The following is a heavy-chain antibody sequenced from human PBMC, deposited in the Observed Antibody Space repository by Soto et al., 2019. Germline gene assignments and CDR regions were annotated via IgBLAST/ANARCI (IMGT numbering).Heavy chain of an antibody. CDR2: IYPGDSDT. CDR3: AIPNTRSYQYYYYYGMDV. J-gene: IGHJ6*02. CDR1: GYSFTSYW. D-gene: IGHD1-26*01. V-gene: IGHV5-51*01. Sequence: PGESLKISCKGSGYSFTSYWIGWVRQMPGKGLERMGIIYPGDSDTRYSPSFQGQVTISADKSISTAYLQRSSLKASDTAMYYCAIPNTRSYQYYYYYGMDVWGQGTTVTVSS.